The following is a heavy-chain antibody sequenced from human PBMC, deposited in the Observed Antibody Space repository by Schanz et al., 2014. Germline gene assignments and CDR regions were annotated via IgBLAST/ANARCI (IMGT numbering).Heavy chain of an antibody. V-gene: IGHV1-69*02. Sequence: QVQLVQSGAEVKKPGSSMKVSCKASGGTFSSYTISWVRQAPGQGLEWMGRIIPILGIANYAQKFQGRVTMTTDTSTSTAYMELSSLRSDDTAVYYCATLDYADSVSWGQGTLVTVSS. CDR1: GGTFSSYT. CDR3: ATLDYADSVS. J-gene: IGHJ5*02. D-gene: IGHD4-17*01. CDR2: IIPILGIA.